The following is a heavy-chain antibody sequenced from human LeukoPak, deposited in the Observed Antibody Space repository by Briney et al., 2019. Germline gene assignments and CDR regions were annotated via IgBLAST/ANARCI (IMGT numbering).Heavy chain of an antibody. CDR2: IYTSGST. CDR3: ARDDSMVRGVMGGGGWFDP. D-gene: IGHD3-10*01. Sequence: SSQTLSLTCTVSGGSISSGSYYWSWIRQPAGKGLEWIGRIYTSGSTNYNPSLKSRVTISVDTSKNQFSLKLSSVTAADTAVYYCARDDSMVRGVMGGGGWFDPWGQGTLVTVSS. CDR1: GGSISSGSYY. J-gene: IGHJ5*02. V-gene: IGHV4-61*02.